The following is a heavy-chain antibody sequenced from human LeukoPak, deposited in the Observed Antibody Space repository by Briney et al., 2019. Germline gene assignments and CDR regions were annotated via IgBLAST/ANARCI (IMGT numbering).Heavy chain of an antibody. V-gene: IGHV4-4*07. CDR1: GGSINSYY. Sequence: SETLSLTCTVSGGSINSYYWSWIRQPAGKGLEWIGHIYTSGITKYNPSLKGRVTMSVDTSKNQFSLKVSSVTAADTAVYYCARETYSSRYNWVDHWGQGTLVTVSS. D-gene: IGHD6-19*01. CDR3: ARETYSSRYNWVDH. J-gene: IGHJ5*02. CDR2: IYTSGIT.